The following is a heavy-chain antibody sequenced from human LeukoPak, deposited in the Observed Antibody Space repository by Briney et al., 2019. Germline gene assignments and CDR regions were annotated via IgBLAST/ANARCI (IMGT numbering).Heavy chain of an antibody. J-gene: IGHJ4*02. D-gene: IGHD3-22*01. Sequence: GGSLRLSCAASGFTFSGSAMHWVRQASGKGLEWVGRIRSKANNYATAYAASVKGRFTISRDDSKNTAYLQMNSLKTEDTAVYYCSRQGSGYYEYYFDYWGQGTLVTVSS. CDR3: SRQGSGYYEYYFDY. CDR1: GFTFSGSA. V-gene: IGHV3-73*01. CDR2: IRSKANNYAT.